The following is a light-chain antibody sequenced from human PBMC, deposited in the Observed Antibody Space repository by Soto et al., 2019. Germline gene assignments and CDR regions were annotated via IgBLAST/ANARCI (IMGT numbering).Light chain of an antibody. CDR2: DVS. V-gene: IGLV2-11*01. CDR3: CSYAGSSTFWV. J-gene: IGLJ3*02. Sequence: QSALTQPRSVSGSPGQSVTISCTGTSSDVGGYNYVSWYQQHPGNAPKVIIYDVSRRPSGVPDRFSGSKSGNTASLTISGLQAEDEADYYCCSYAGSSTFWVFGGGTKLTVL. CDR1: SSDVGGYNY.